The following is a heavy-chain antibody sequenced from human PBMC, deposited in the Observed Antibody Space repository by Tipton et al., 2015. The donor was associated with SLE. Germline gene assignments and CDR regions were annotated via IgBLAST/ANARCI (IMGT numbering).Heavy chain of an antibody. D-gene: IGHD3-16*01. CDR2: IRYDGDVT. CDR3: AGGTGAYFDH. Sequence: SLRLSCATSGFTFRNYGLHWVRQAPGKGLEWVAYIRYDGDVTYYTESVKGRFTLSRDNSKNTLYLQMNRLRVEDTAVYYCAGGTGAYFDHWGQGTLVTVSS. J-gene: IGHJ4*02. V-gene: IGHV3-30*02. CDR1: GFTFRNYG.